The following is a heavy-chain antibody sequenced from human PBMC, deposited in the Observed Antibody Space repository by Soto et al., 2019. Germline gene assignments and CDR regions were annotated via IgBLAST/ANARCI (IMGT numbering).Heavy chain of an antibody. CDR1: GGSISSYY. Sequence: QVQLQESGPGLVKPSETLSLTCTVSGGSISSYYWSWIRQPAGKGLEWIGRIYTSGRTNYHPSLKSRAAMSVSTARNQFCRKLSSVTAADTAVYYCARESYYYDSSGPTRFDPWGQGTLVTVSS. V-gene: IGHV4-4*07. CDR3: ARESYYYDSSGPTRFDP. D-gene: IGHD3-22*01. CDR2: IYTSGRT. J-gene: IGHJ5*02.